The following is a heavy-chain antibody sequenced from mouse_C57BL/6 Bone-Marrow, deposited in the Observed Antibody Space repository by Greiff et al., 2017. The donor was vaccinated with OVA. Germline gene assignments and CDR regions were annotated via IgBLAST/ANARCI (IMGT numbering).Heavy chain of an antibody. J-gene: IGHJ3*01. CDR2: IRLKSDNYAT. CDR3: TGVCAWFAY. Sequence: EVKLQESGGGLVQPGGSMKLSCVASGFTFSNYWMNWVRQSPEQGLEWVAQIRLKSDNYATHYAESGKGRFTISRDDSKSSVYLQMHNLRAEDTGIYYCTGVCAWFAYWGQGTLVTVSA. V-gene: IGHV6-3*01. CDR1: GFTFSNYW.